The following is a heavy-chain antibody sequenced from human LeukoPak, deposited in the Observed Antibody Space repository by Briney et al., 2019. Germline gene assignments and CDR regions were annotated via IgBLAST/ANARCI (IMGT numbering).Heavy chain of an antibody. J-gene: IGHJ4*02. CDR1: GFTFSSYA. CDR3: AKDQWELLGYFDY. Sequence: GGSLRLSCAAPGFTFSSYAMSWVRQAPGKGLEGVSAISGSGGSTYYADSVKGRFTISRDNSKNTLYLQMNSLRAEDTAVYYCAKDQWELLGYFDYWGQGTLVTVSS. V-gene: IGHV3-23*01. CDR2: ISGSGGST. D-gene: IGHD1-26*01.